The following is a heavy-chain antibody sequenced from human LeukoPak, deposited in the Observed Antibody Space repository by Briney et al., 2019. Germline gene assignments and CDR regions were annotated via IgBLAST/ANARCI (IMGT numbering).Heavy chain of an antibody. CDR3: ARLDGYCSGGSCYSVSFVDP. CDR1: GFPFSSYSMN. D-gene: IGHD2-15*01. CDR2: IYYSGST. J-gene: IGHJ5*02. Sequence: GSLRLSCAASGFPFSSYSMNWVRQAPGKGLEWIGSIYYSGSTYYNPSLKSRVTISVDTSKNQFSLKLSSVTAADTAVYYCARLDGYCSGGSCYSVSFVDPWGQGTLVTVSS. V-gene: IGHV4-39*01.